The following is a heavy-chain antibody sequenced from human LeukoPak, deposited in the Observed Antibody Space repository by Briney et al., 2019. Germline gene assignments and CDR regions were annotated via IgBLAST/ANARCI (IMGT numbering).Heavy chain of an antibody. V-gene: IGHV3-13*01. D-gene: IGHD3-3*01. CDR1: GFTFSTYD. CDR2: MGSAGDT. CDR3: ARVAKSVFGDFFDL. Sequence: GGSLRLSCAASGFTFSTYDIHWVRQGSGKDLEWVSAMGSAGDTYYPGSVKGRFTISREDAKNSVYLQMNGLRAGDTAVYYCARVAKSVFGDFFDLSDQGTMVTVSS. J-gene: IGHJ3*01.